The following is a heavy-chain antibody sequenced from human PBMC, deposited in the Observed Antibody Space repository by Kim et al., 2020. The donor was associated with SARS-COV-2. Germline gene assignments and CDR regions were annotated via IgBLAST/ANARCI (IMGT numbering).Heavy chain of an antibody. CDR3: ATDDSRRRVAGGYYMAV. Sequence: SETLSLTCSVSGASINTDDYFWSWIRQNPGKGLEWIGYIHYSGKTEYNPSLKDRARISFDRSQNHVALRLYSVTAADTAAYYCATDDSRRRVAGGYYMAV. CDR2: IHYSGKT. V-gene: IGHV4-31*03. D-gene: IGHD2-15*01. J-gene: IGHJ6*03. CDR1: GASINTDDYF.